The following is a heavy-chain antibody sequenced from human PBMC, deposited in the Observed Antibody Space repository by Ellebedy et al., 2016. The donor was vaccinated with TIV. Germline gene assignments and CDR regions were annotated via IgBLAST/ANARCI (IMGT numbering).Heavy chain of an antibody. CDR1: GFTFSSYW. V-gene: IGHV3-7*01. CDR3: ARVYDSIDY. J-gene: IGHJ4*02. D-gene: IGHD3-22*01. CDR2: IKQDGSER. Sequence: PGGSLRLSCAASGFTFSSYWMSWVRQAPGKGLEWVASIKQDGSERPYVDSVKGRFTISRDNAKNSLYLQMNSLRAEDTAVYYCARVYDSIDYWGQGTLVTVSS.